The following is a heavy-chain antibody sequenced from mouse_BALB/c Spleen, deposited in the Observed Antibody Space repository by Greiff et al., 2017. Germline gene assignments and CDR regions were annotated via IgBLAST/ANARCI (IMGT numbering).Heavy chain of an antibody. D-gene: IGHD2-14*01. CDR2: INPSSGYT. Sequence: QVQLQQSAAELARPGASVKMSCKASGYTFTSYTMHWVKQRPGQGLEWIGYINPSSGYTEYNQKFKDKTTLTADKSSSTAYMQLSSLTSEDSAVYYCARWGSYRYDPMDYWGQGTSVTVSS. CDR1: GYTFTSYT. V-gene: IGHV1-4*02. J-gene: IGHJ4*01. CDR3: ARWGSYRYDPMDY.